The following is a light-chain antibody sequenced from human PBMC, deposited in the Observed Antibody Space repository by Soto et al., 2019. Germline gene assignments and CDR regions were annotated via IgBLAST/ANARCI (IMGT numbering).Light chain of an antibody. CDR1: QHIRNY. CDR3: QHYGNLPYT. J-gene: IGKJ2*01. CDR2: DVS. V-gene: IGKV1-33*01. Sequence: DIQMTQTPSSLSASVGDRVPITCQAKQHIRNYLNWYQQKPGKAPRLLIYDVSKLQTGVPSRFSGSGSVTDVTLTISSLLPEDSATYYCQHYGNLPYTVGPGTKLEIK.